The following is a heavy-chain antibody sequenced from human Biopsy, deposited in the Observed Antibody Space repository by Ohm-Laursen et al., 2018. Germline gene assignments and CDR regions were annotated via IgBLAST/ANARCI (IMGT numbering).Heavy chain of an antibody. D-gene: IGHD2-15*01. CDR3: VRDRIAYCSAASCDNVGLDV. Sequence: PGTLSLTCTVSGGSISSDYCSWIRQPPAKGLEGIGDIYYHGRTNYNHSHKSRLTMSIDTSKNQFSLKLTSVTAADTAVYYCVRDRIAYCSAASCDNVGLDVWDQGTTVTVSS. CDR2: IYYHGRT. J-gene: IGHJ6*02. CDR1: GGSISSDY. V-gene: IGHV4-59*01.